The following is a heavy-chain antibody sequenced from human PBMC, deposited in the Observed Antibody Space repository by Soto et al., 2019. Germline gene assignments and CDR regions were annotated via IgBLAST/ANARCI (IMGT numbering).Heavy chain of an antibody. CDR1: GGSVSSGSYY. CDR3: ARDRGIQSRGGYSSGWYDGGFDP. J-gene: IGHJ5*02. V-gene: IGHV4-61*01. CDR2: IYYRGST. D-gene: IGHD6-19*01. Sequence: SETLSLTCTVSGGSVSSGSYYWSWIPQPPGKGLGWIGYIYYRGSTNYNPSLKSRVTISVDTSKNQFSLNLSSVTAADTAVDYFARDRGIQSRGGYSSGWYDGGFDPWGQGTLVTVSS.